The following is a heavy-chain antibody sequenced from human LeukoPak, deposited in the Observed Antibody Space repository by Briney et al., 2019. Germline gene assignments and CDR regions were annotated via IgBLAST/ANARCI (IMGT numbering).Heavy chain of an antibody. CDR3: AKHEGFYYYLDV. V-gene: IGHV3-23*01. Sequence: GGSLRLSCAASGFTFSSYAMSWVRQAPGKGLEWVSGISGSGDSTYYADSVKGRFTFSRDNSKNTLYLQMNSLRAEDTAVYYCAKHEGFYYYLDVWGKGTTVTVSS. J-gene: IGHJ6*03. CDR2: ISGSGDST. CDR1: GFTFSSYA.